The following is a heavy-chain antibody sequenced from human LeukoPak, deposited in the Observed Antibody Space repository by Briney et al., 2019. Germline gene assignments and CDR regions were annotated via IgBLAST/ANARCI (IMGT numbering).Heavy chain of an antibody. V-gene: IGHV3-9*01. CDR2: ISWNSGSI. D-gene: IGHD5-12*01. CDR1: GFTFSSYA. CDR3: AKDSGYDANHNWFDP. Sequence: GGSLRLSCAASGFTFSSYAMHWVRQAPGKGLEWVSGISWNSGSIGYADSVKGRFTISRDNAKNSLYLQMNSLRAEDTALYYCAKDSGYDANHNWFDPWGQGTLVTVSS. J-gene: IGHJ5*02.